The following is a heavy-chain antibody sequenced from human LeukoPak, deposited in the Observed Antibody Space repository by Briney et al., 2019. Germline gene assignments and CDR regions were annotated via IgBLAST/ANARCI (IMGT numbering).Heavy chain of an antibody. J-gene: IGHJ4*02. CDR1: GFTVSSNY. D-gene: IGHD3-10*01. Sequence: PGGSLRLSRAASGFTVSSNYRNWVRQAPGKGLEWISIIYTGDSTYYADSVKGRFTISRDNSKNTVYLRMNSLRAEDTAVYYCAREQPPGVYFDYWGQGTLVTVSS. CDR2: IYTGDST. CDR3: AREQPPGVYFDY. V-gene: IGHV3-53*01.